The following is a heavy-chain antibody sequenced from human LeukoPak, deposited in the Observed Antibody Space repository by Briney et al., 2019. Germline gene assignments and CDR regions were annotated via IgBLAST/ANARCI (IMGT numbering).Heavy chain of an antibody. J-gene: IGHJ5*02. D-gene: IGHD3-22*01. CDR3: ARATDLATYYYDSSGYPNWFDP. CDR1: GGSISSYY. Sequence: ASETLSLTCTVSGGSISSYYWSWIRQPPGKGLEWIGYIYYSGSTNYNPSLKSRVTISVDTSKNQFSLKLSSVTAADTAVYYCARATDLATYYYDSSGYPNWFDPWGQGTLVTVSS. V-gene: IGHV4-59*01. CDR2: IYYSGST.